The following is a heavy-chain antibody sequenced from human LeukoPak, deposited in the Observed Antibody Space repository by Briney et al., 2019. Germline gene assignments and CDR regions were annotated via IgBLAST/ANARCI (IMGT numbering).Heavy chain of an antibody. CDR2: ISGSGGST. V-gene: IGHV3-23*01. Sequence: HPGGSLRLSCAVSGFTFSSYAMSWVRQAPGKGLQWVSTISGSGGSTYYADSVKGRFTISRDNSKNTLYLQMNSLRAEDTAVYYCARDGGSGSYYKCYFDYWGQGTLVTVSS. D-gene: IGHD3-10*01. CDR1: GFTFSSYA. J-gene: IGHJ4*02. CDR3: ARDGGSGSYYKCYFDY.